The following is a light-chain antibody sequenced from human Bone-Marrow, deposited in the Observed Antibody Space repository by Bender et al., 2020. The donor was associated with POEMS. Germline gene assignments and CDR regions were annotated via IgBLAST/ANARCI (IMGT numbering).Light chain of an antibody. CDR2: EVS. V-gene: IGLV2-14*03. Sequence: QSTLTQPASVSGSPGQSITISCTGTSSDIGGYSYVSWYQQHPGKPPKLIISEVSDRPSGVSSRFSGSRSGDTASLTISGLQTEDEADYYCSSYASNSTLVFGGGTKVTVL. CDR3: SSYASNSTLV. CDR1: SSDIGGYSY. J-gene: IGLJ3*02.